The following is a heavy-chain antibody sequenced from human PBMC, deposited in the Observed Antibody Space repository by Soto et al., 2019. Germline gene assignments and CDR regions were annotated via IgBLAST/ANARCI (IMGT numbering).Heavy chain of an antibody. CDR2: INTDGSNT. Sequence: GSLRLSCAASGLTFNRYWMHWVRHAPGKGLVWVSHINTDGSNTNYADSVKGRFTISRDNAKSTLFLQMNSLRDEDTAVYYCAREFCSGGNCYTYYFDPWGQGIPVTVSS. D-gene: IGHD2-15*01. CDR3: AREFCSGGNCYTYYFDP. CDR1: GLTFNRYW. J-gene: IGHJ5*02. V-gene: IGHV3-74*01.